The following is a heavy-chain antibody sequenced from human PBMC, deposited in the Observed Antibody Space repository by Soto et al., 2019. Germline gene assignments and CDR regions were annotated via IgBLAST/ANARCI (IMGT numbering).Heavy chain of an antibody. J-gene: IGHJ6*02. V-gene: IGHV3-23*01. CDR1: GFTFDNYA. Sequence: GGSLRLSCVASGFTFDNYAMSWVRQAPGKGLEWVSAISGSGGTTYYSDSVKGRFTISRDNSKNTVYLQMNDLRVEDAAEYFCAKDSWAIFGVPAGEYYAMDVWGQGTTVTDSS. CDR2: ISGSGGTT. CDR3: AKDSWAIFGVPAGEYYAMDV. D-gene: IGHD3-3*01.